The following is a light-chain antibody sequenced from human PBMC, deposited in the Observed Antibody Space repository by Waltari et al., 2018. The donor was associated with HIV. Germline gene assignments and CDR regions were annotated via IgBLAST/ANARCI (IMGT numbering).Light chain of an antibody. CDR1: NMGDKY. Sequence: SYELTPPPSVSVSPGQTASITCSGDNMGDKYVWWYQQKPGQSPVLVIYQDSKRPSGIPERFSGSNSGNTATLTISGTQAMDEADYYCQAWDSSTVVFGGGTKLTVL. J-gene: IGLJ2*01. V-gene: IGLV3-1*01. CDR3: QAWDSSTVV. CDR2: QDS.